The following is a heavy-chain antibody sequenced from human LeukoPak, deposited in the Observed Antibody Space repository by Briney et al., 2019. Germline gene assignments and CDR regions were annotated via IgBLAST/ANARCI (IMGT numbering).Heavy chain of an antibody. Sequence: ASVKVSCKASGYTFTNYYMHWVRRAPGLGFEWMGWINPKSGGTSYPQKFQGRLTMTRDTSISTAYMELSRLRSDDTAVYYCVPSANYYYFDYWGQGTLVTVSS. CDR2: INPKSGGT. V-gene: IGHV1-2*02. D-gene: IGHD4/OR15-4a*01. CDR1: GYTFTNYY. J-gene: IGHJ4*02. CDR3: VPSANYYYFDY.